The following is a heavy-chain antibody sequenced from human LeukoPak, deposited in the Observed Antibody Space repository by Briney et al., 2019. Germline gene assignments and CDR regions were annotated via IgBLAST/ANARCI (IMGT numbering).Heavy chain of an antibody. D-gene: IGHD2-2*01. CDR2: INPNSGGT. V-gene: IGHV1-2*02. CDR1: GYTFTGYY. Sequence: ASVKVSCKASGYTFTGYYMHWVRQAPGQGLEWMGWINPNSGGTNYAQKFQGRVTMTRDTSISTAYMELSRLRSDDTAVYYCARVPVEGYQLLPMELDYWGQGTLVTVSS. CDR3: ARVPVEGYQLLPMELDY. J-gene: IGHJ4*02.